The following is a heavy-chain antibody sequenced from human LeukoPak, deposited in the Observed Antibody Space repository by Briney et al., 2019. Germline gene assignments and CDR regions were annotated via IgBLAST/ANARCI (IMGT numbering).Heavy chain of an antibody. CDR2: INHSGST. CDR1: GGSFSGYY. Sequence: SETLSLTCAVYGGSFSGYYWSWIRQPPGKGLEWIGEINHSGSTNYNPSLKSRVTISVDTSKNQFSLKLRSVTAADTAVYYCARGRETYYDILTGYYIRVSWFDPWGQGTLVTVSS. CDR3: ARGRETYYDILTGYYIRVSWFDP. D-gene: IGHD3-9*01. J-gene: IGHJ5*02. V-gene: IGHV4-34*01.